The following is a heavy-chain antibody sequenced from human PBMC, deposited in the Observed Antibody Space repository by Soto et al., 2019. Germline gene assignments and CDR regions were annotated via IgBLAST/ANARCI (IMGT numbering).Heavy chain of an antibody. V-gene: IGHV3-21*01. J-gene: IGHJ6*02. CDR1: GFTFSIYS. CDR2: ISSSSSYI. D-gene: IGHD6-25*01. Sequence: GGSLRLSCAASGFTFSIYSMNWFRQAPGKGLEWVSSISSSSSYIYYADSVKGRFTISRDNAKNSLYLQMNSLRAEDTAVYYCARDRLSPCVRPYGMDVWGQGTTVTVSS. CDR3: ARDRLSPCVRPYGMDV.